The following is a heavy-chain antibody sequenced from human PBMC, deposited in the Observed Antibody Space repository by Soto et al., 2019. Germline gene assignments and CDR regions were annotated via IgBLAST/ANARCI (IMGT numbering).Heavy chain of an antibody. J-gene: IGHJ6*02. CDR1: GFTFSGSA. Sequence: GGSLRLSCAASGFTFSGSAMHWVRQASGKGLEWVGRIRSKANSYATAYAESVKGRFTISRDDSKNTAYLQMDSLKTEDTAVYYCASVRFFDWLRVDYYYYYGMDVWGQGTTVTVSS. CDR2: IRSKANSYAT. CDR3: ASVRFFDWLRVDYYYYYGMDV. V-gene: IGHV3-73*01. D-gene: IGHD3-9*01.